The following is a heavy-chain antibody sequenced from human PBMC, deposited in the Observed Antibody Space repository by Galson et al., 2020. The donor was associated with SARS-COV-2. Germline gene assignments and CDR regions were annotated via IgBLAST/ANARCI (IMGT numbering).Heavy chain of an antibody. J-gene: IGHJ6*02. CDR2: IYYSGST. CDR3: ARRLGPYSVLMVYDIDYYGMDV. V-gene: IGHV4-39*01. Sequence: SETLSLTCTVSGGSISSSSYYWGWIRQPPGKGLEWIGSIYYSGSTYYNPSLKSRVTISVDTSKNQFSLKLSSVTAADTAVYYCARRLGPYSVLMVYDIDYYGMDVWGQGTTVTVSS. D-gene: IGHD2-8*01. CDR1: GGSISSSSYY.